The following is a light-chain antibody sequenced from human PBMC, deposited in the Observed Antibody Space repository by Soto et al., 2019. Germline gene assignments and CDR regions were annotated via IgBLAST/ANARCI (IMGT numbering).Light chain of an antibody. CDR3: QHYNSNPPWT. V-gene: IGKV1-5*01. J-gene: IGKJ1*01. CDR2: DAS. Sequence: DIQMAQSPSTLSASVGDRVTITCRASQSISHFLAWYQQKPGKAPKLLIFDASILESGVPSRFSGSGSGTEFTLTISSLQPDDFATYYCQHYNSNPPWTFGQGTEVEIK. CDR1: QSISHF.